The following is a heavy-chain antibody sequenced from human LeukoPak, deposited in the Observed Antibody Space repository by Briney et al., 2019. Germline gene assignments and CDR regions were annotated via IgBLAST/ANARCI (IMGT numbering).Heavy chain of an antibody. V-gene: IGHV4-39*07. CDR1: GGSITANNYF. J-gene: IGHJ5*02. Sequence: SETLSLTCTVSGGSITANNYFWGWIRQSPGKGLEWIASISDSGSTYYSVSLRSRVTVSVDTSKNQFSLNLTSVTAADTAVYYCARDVLRVLEWANWFDPWGQGTLVTVSS. CDR3: ARDVLRVLEWANWFDP. CDR2: ISDSGST. D-gene: IGHD3-3*01.